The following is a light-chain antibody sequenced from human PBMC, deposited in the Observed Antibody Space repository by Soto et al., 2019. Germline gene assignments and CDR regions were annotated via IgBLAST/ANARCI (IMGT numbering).Light chain of an antibody. CDR3: QSYDSSLSGSV. Sequence: QSALTQPPSVPGAPGQRVSISCTGSSSNNGAGYDVHWYQQLPGTAPKLLIYGNSNRPSGVPDRFSGSKSGTSASLAITGLQAEDEADYYCQSYDSSLSGSVFGGGTKLTVL. CDR2: GNS. CDR1: SSNNGAGYD. V-gene: IGLV1-40*01. J-gene: IGLJ2*01.